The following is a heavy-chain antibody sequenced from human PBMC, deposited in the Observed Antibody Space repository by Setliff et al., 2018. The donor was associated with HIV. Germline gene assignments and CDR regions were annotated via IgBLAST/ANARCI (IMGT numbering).Heavy chain of an antibody. J-gene: IGHJ4*01. D-gene: IGHD3-3*01. CDR1: GGTFSDYA. Sequence: SVKVSCKVSGGTFSDYAVTLVRRAPGQGLEWMGGVIPVFGTGNYAQKFQGRVTITTDESTRTAYMELRSLRSEDTAVYYCARVPSPFVQEGYFDDWGQGTLVTVSS. CDR2: VIPVFGTG. CDR3: ARVPSPFVQEGYFDD. V-gene: IGHV1-69*05.